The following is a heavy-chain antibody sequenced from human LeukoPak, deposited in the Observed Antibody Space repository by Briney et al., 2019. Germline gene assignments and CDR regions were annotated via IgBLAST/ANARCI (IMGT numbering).Heavy chain of an antibody. V-gene: IGHV5-51*01. CDR2: IYPGDSDT. Sequence: GESLKISCKVSGYSFTNYWIGWVRQMPGKGLEWMGIIYPGDSDTRYSPSFQGQVTISADKSISTAFLQWNTLKASDTAMYFCARPHDYADTRFDYWGQGTLVTVSS. CDR1: GYSFTNYW. J-gene: IGHJ4*02. D-gene: IGHD4-17*01. CDR3: ARPHDYADTRFDY.